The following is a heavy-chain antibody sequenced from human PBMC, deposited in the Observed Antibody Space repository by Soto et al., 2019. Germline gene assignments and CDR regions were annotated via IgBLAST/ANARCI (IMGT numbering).Heavy chain of an antibody. CDR3: AKDFVAARRPYYGMDV. CDR2: ISGSGGSK. V-gene: IGHV3-23*01. CDR1: GFTFNNYA. J-gene: IGHJ6*02. D-gene: IGHD6-6*01. Sequence: PWGSLRLSCAASGFTFNNYAMRWVHQAPGKGLEWVSAISGSGGSKYYADSVKGRFTISRDNYKNTLYLQMNSLRAEDTAVYYCAKDFVAARRPYYGMDVWGQGTTVTVSS.